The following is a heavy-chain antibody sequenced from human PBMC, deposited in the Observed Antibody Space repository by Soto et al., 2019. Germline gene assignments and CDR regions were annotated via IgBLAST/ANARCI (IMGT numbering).Heavy chain of an antibody. J-gene: IGHJ4*02. D-gene: IGHD1-26*01. CDR2: IWSDGSNK. Sequence: QVQLVESGGGVVQPGRSLRLSCAASGLSFSSYGMHWVRQAPGKGLEWVAVIWSDGSNKYYADSVKGRFTISRDNSRNTVYLQMTSLRVEDTAVYYCASAAGAYDNWGQGALVTVSS. CDR3: ASAAGAYDN. V-gene: IGHV3-33*03. CDR1: GLSFSSYG.